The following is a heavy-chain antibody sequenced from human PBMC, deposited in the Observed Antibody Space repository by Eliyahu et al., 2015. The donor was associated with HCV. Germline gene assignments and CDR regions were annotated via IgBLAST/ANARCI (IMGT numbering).Heavy chain of an antibody. CDR2: IYWDDDK. D-gene: IGHD6-6*01. CDR3: AHSSSSYYYYGMDV. V-gene: IGHV2-5*02. J-gene: IGHJ6*02. Sequence: QSTLKESGPTLVKPTQTLTLTCXXPGFXLXTSGVGVXXIRQPPGXALEWLALIYWDDDKRYSPSLKSRLTITKDTSKNQVVLTMTNMDPVDTATYYCAHSSSSYYYYGMDVWGQGTTVTVSS. CDR1: GFXLXTSGVG.